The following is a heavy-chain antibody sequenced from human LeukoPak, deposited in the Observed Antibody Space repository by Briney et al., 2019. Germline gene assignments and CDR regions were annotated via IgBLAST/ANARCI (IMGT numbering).Heavy chain of an antibody. J-gene: IGHJ4*02. Sequence: PGGSLRLSCAASGFTFSSYGMHWVRQAPGKGLEWVAVIWYDGSNKYYADSVKGRFTISRDNSKNTLYLQMNSLRAEDTAVYYCARESVGGLSTQYYFDYWGQGTLVTVSS. V-gene: IGHV3-33*01. CDR1: GFTFSSYG. D-gene: IGHD4-11*01. CDR3: ARESVGGLSTQYYFDY. CDR2: IWYDGSNK.